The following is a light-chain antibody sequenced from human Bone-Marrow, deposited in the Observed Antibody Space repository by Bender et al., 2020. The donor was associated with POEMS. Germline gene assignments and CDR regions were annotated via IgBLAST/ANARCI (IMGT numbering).Light chain of an antibody. V-gene: IGLV2-11*01. CDR1: SSDLGDSSY. Sequence: QSALTQPASVSASPGQSITISCTGISSDLGDSSYVSWYQHHPGKVPKLMMSDVSKRPSGVPDRFSGSKSDNTASLTISGLQAEDEAEYYCCSYAGSFTLVTFGGGTKLTVV. CDR3: CSYAGSFTLVT. J-gene: IGLJ2*01. CDR2: DVS.